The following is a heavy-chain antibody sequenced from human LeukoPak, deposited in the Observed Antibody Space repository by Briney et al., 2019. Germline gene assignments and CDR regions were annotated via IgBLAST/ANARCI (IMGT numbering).Heavy chain of an antibody. V-gene: IGHV3-23*01. CDR2: VSSSGGST. Sequence: GGSLRLSCAASGFTFSDYYMSWIRQAPGKGLEWASAVSSSGGSTNYADYVKGQFTISRDNSKNTVYLHMNNLRAEDTAVYYCAKEGRKTGNTYGYEFDSWGQGTLVTVSS. D-gene: IGHD5-18*01. J-gene: IGHJ4*02. CDR3: AKEGRKTGNTYGYEFDS. CDR1: GFTFSDYY.